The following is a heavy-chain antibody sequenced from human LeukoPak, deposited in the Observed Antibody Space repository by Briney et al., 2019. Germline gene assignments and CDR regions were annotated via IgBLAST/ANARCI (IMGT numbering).Heavy chain of an antibody. CDR2: INSDGSST. Sequence: GGSLRLSCAASGFTFSSYWMHWVRQAPGKGLVWVARINSDGSSTSYADSVKGRFSISRDNAKNTLYVRMNSLRGEDTAVYYCARGPHYSDHKSGLDVWGQGTLVTVSS. CDR3: ARGPHYSDHKSGLDV. CDR1: GFTFSSYW. V-gene: IGHV3-74*01. J-gene: IGHJ4*02. D-gene: IGHD4-11*01.